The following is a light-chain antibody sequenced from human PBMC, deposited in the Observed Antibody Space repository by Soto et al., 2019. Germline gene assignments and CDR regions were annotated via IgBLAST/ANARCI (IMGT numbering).Light chain of an antibody. CDR1: QNINSN. Sequence: EIVMTQSPATLSVSPGERVTLSCRASQNINSNLAWYQQRPGQAPRLLIYGTSTRAAGIPARFTGSGSGTEFTLTISSLQSEYFTFYYCHQYTYWPYTLGQGTKLEIK. CDR3: HQYTYWPYT. CDR2: GTS. J-gene: IGKJ2*01. V-gene: IGKV3-15*01.